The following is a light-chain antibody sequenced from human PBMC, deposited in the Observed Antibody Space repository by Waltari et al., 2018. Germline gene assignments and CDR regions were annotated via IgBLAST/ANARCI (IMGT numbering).Light chain of an antibody. V-gene: IGKV1-13*02. J-gene: IGKJ4*01. Sequence: AIHLTQSPSSLSASVGDRVPITCGERQGISMALAWYQQKPEKPPKLLIYDASSLESGVPSRFSGSGSGTDFTLTISSLQPEDFATYYCQQFNSYPLTFGGGTKVEIK. CDR1: QGISMA. CDR2: DAS. CDR3: QQFNSYPLT.